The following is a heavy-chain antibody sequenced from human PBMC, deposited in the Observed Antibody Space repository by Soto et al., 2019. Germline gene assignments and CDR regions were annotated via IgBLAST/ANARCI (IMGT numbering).Heavy chain of an antibody. V-gene: IGHV4-31*03. CDR1: GGSISSTDHY. CDR2: IDNSGIT. D-gene: IGHD4-17*01. Sequence: QVQLQESGPGLVKPSQTLSLTCTVSGGSISSTDHYWGWIRKHPERGLEWIGYIDNSGITYDNPSLKSRVAMSVDTSQNQFSLKLRYVTAADKAVYYCARNYGNYGNYFDSWGQGTLVTVSS. J-gene: IGHJ4*02. CDR3: ARNYGNYGNYFDS.